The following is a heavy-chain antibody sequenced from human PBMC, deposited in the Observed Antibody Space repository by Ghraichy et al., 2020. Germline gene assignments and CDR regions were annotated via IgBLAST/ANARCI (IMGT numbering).Heavy chain of an antibody. Sequence: LSLTCAASGFTFSSYGMHWVRQAPGKGLEWVAFIRYDGSNKYYADSVKGRFTISRDNSKNTLYLQMNSLRAEDTAVYYCAKDGRDIVVVPAQYYYYYYMDVWGKGTTVTVSS. D-gene: IGHD2-2*01. CDR2: IRYDGSNK. CDR1: GFTFSSYG. J-gene: IGHJ6*03. V-gene: IGHV3-30*02. CDR3: AKDGRDIVVVPAQYYYYYYMDV.